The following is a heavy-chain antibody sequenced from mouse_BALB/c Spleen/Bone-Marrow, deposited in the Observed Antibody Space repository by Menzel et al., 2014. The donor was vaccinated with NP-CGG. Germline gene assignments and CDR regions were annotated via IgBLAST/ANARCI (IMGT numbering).Heavy chain of an antibody. D-gene: IGHD3-3*01. CDR1: GYTFTSYW. CDR3: TRRGTGNAMDY. Sequence: QVQLQQSGAELVRPGASVKLSCKAPGYTFTSYWINWVKQRPGQGLEWIGNIYPSDSYTNYNQKFKDKATLTVDKSSSTAYMQLSSPTSEDSAVYYCTRRGTGNAMDYWGQGTSVTVSS. V-gene: IGHV1-69*02. J-gene: IGHJ4*01. CDR2: IYPSDSYT.